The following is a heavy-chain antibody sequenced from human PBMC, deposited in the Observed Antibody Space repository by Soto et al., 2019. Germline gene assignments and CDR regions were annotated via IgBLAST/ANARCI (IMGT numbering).Heavy chain of an antibody. J-gene: IGHJ4*02. D-gene: IGHD2-2*01. V-gene: IGHV3-23*01. CDR1: GFTFSNYA. CDR2: IGGDGTT. CDR3: AKDTGLIVVVLED. Sequence: GGSLRLSCAGSGFTFSNYAMSWVRLAPGKGLEWVSAIGGDGTTYYADSVKGRFTISRDNSRNTLYLQINSLRAEDTAVYYCAKDTGLIVVVLEDWGQGTLVTVSS.